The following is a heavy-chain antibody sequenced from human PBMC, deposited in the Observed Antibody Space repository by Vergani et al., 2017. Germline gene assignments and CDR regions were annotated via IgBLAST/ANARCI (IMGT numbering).Heavy chain of an antibody. CDR1: GYSFTSYW. J-gene: IGHJ6*02. Sequence: EVQLVQSGAEVKKPGESLKISCKCSGYSFTSYWIGWVRQMPGKGLKWMGIIYPGDSDTRYSPSFQGQVNISADKSISTAYLQWSSLKASDTAMYYCARASENWNDVAAYYYYGMDVWGQGTTVTVSS. CDR2: IYPGDSDT. V-gene: IGHV5-51*01. D-gene: IGHD1-1*01. CDR3: ARASENWNDVAAYYYYGMDV.